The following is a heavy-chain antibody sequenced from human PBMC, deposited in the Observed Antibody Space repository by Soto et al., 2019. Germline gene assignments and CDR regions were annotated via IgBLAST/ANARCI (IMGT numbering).Heavy chain of an antibody. CDR2: IRREANSYTT. J-gene: IGHJ6*02. Sequence: EVQLVESGGGLVQPGGSLRLSCAASGLIFSDYHMDWARQAPGKGLEWVGRIRREANSYTTEYAASVKGRFTISRDDSKNSLYLQMNSLKSEDTAVYYCAMLGGWSGGSSGMDVWGQGTTVTVSS. D-gene: IGHD6-19*01. V-gene: IGHV3-72*01. CDR1: GLIFSDYH. CDR3: AMLGGWSGGSSGMDV.